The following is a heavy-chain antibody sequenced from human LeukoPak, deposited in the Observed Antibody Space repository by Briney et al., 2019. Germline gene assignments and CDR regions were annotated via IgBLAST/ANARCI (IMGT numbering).Heavy chain of an antibody. CDR3: ARGEKDLDHFDY. D-gene: IGHD3-16*01. V-gene: IGHV4-31*11. J-gene: IGHJ4*02. Sequence: SETLSLTCAVSGGSISSGGYSWSWIRQPPGKGLEWIGYIYYSGSTYYNPSLKSRVTISVDTSKNQFSLKLSSVTAADTAVYYCARGEKDLDHFDYWGQGTLVTVSS. CDR2: IYYSGST. CDR1: GGSISSGGYS.